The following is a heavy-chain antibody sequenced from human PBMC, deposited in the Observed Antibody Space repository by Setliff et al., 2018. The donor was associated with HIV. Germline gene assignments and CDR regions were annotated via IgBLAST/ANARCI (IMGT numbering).Heavy chain of an antibody. CDR3: VRGVQSPPHYSYYYMDV. CDR1: RSTFNSHT. D-gene: IGHD3-3*01. J-gene: IGHJ6*03. CDR2: IIPILGVA. V-gene: IGHV1-69*02. Sequence: PVKVSCKAPRSTFNSHTINWVRQAPGQGLDWMGRIIPILGVANYAQRFQGKVTLTADKSTSTAYMELTSLRFDDTAMYYCVRGVQSPPHYSYYYMDVWGEGTMVTVSS.